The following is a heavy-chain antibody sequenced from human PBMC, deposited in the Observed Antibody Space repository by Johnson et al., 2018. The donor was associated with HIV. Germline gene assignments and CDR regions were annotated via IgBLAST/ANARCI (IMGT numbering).Heavy chain of an antibody. Sequence: QVQLVESGGGVVQPGGSLRLSCVASGFTFSSYGMHWVRQAPGKGLEWVAFIRYDGTNKYYADSVQGRFTISRDNSKNTLYLQMNSLRAEDTAVYYCARDGAQQLARDAFDIWGQGTMVTVSS. CDR3: ARDGAQQLARDAFDI. CDR2: IRYDGTNK. V-gene: IGHV3-30*02. CDR1: GFTFSSYG. J-gene: IGHJ3*02. D-gene: IGHD6-13*01.